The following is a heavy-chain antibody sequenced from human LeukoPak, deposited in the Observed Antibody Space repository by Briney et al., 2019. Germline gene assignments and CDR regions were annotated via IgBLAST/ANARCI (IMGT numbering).Heavy chain of an antibody. CDR1: GGSISSSSYY. CDR3: ARTIPATIFDY. CDR2: IYYSGST. D-gene: IGHD2-21*01. Sequence: SETLSLTCTVSGGSISSSSYYWGWIRQPPGKGLEWIGSIYYSGSTYYNPSLKSRVTISVDTSKNQFSLKLSSVTAADTAVYYCARTIPATIFDYWGQGTLVTVSS. J-gene: IGHJ4*02. V-gene: IGHV4-39*07.